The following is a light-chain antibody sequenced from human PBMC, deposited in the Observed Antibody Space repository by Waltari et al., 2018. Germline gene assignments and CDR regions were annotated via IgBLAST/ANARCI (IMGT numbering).Light chain of an antibody. CDR3: MQGTHWLYT. Sequence: DVVMTQSALSLPVTLGQPASISCRSSQSLVHSDGNTYLNWFQQRPGQSPRRLIYKVSDRDSGVPDRFSGSGSGTDFTLKISRVDAEDVGVYYCMQGTHWLYTFGQGTKLEIK. CDR2: KVS. CDR1: QSLVHSDGNTY. V-gene: IGKV2-30*02. J-gene: IGKJ2*01.